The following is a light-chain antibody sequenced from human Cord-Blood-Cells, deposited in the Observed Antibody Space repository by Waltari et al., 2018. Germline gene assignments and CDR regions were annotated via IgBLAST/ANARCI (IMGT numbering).Light chain of an antibody. J-gene: IGLJ2*01. CDR1: SSTTGAGYD. CDR2: GNS. V-gene: IGLV1-40*01. Sequence: QSVLTQPPSVSGAPGQRVTIACTASSSTTGAGYDVHWYQHLPGTAPKLLIYGNSNRPSGVPDRFSGSKSGTSASLAITGLQAEDEADYYCQSYDSSLSGPVVFGGGTKLTVL. CDR3: QSYDSSLSGPVV.